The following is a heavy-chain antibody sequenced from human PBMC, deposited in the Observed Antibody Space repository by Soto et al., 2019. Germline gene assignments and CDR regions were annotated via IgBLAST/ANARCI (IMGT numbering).Heavy chain of an antibody. Sequence: QVQLVESGGGLVKPGGSLRLSCAASGFTFSDYYMSWIRQAPGKGLEWVSYISSSSSYTNYVDSVKGRFTISRDNAKNSLYLQMNSLRAEDTAVYYCARAFRGVITYYFDYWGQGTLVTVSS. J-gene: IGHJ4*02. D-gene: IGHD3-10*01. CDR1: GFTFSDYY. CDR3: ARAFRGVITYYFDY. CDR2: ISSSSSYT. V-gene: IGHV3-11*06.